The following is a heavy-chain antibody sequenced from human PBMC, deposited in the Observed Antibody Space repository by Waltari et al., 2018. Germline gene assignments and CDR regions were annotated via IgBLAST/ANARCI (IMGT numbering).Heavy chain of an antibody. D-gene: IGHD3-3*01. J-gene: IGHJ6*03. CDR3: AREPPLRCLEWLTNYYYYMDV. Sequence: QVQLVQSGAEVKKPGSSVKVSCKASGGTFSSYAISWVRQAPGQGLEWMGRIIPIFGTANYAQKFQGRVTITADKSTSTAYMELSSLRSEDTSVYYCAREPPLRCLEWLTNYYYYMDVWGKGTTVTISS. V-gene: IGHV1-69*13. CDR1: GGTFSSYA. CDR2: IIPIFGTA.